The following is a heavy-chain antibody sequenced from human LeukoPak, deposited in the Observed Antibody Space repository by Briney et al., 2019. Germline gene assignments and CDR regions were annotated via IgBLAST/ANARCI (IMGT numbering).Heavy chain of an antibody. Sequence: GESLKISCAASGFTFDDYAMHWVRQAPGKGLEWVSLISGDGGSTYYADSVKGRFTISRDNSKNSLYLQMNSLRTEDTALYYCAKDIRGRLLWFGELFSYYFDYWGQGTLVTVSS. V-gene: IGHV3-43*02. CDR1: GFTFDDYA. D-gene: IGHD3-10*01. CDR3: AKDIRGRLLWFGELFSYYFDY. CDR2: ISGDGGST. J-gene: IGHJ4*02.